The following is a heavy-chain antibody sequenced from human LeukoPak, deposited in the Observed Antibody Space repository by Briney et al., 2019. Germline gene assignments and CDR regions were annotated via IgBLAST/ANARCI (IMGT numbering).Heavy chain of an antibody. J-gene: IGHJ4*02. Sequence: GGSLRLSCAASGFTFSSYSMNWVRQAPGKGLEWVSSISSSSSYIYYADSVKGRFTISRDNAKNSLHLQMNSLRAEDTAVYYCARDLLTVAGIGLGCFDYWGQGSLVIVSS. D-gene: IGHD6-19*01. CDR3: ARDLLTVAGIGLGCFDY. V-gene: IGHV3-21*01. CDR1: GFTFSSYS. CDR2: ISSSSSYI.